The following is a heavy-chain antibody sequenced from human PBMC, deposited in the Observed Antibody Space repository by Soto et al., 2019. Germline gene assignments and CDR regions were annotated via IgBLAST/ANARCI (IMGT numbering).Heavy chain of an antibody. J-gene: IGHJ6*02. V-gene: IGHV3-48*02. CDR3: ARPGIAVAGTGPYYYYGMDV. CDR2: ISSSSSTI. CDR1: GFTFSSYS. D-gene: IGHD6-19*01. Sequence: HPGGSLRLSCVASGFTFSSYSMNWVRQAPGKGLEWVSYISSSSSTIYYADSVKGRFTISRDNAKNSLYLQMNSLRDEDTAVYYCARPGIAVAGTGPYYYYGMDVWGQGTTVTVSS.